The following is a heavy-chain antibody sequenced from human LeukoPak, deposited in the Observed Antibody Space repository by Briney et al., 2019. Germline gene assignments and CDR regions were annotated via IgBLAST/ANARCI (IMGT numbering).Heavy chain of an antibody. CDR1: GRTFTSYA. CDR2: MIPIFGTA. V-gene: IGHV1-69*05. D-gene: IGHD6-13*01. J-gene: IGHJ4*02. CDR3: ASELQYSSSSYSEK. Sequence: SVKVSCKASGRTFTSYAISWVRQAPGQGLEWMGGMIPIFGTANYAQKFQGRVTITTEESTSTAYMELSSLRPEDTAVYYCASELQYSSSSYSEKWGQGTLVTVSS.